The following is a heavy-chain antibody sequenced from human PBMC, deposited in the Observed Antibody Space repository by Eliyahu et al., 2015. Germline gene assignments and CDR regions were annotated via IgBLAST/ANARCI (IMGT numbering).Heavy chain of an antibody. D-gene: IGHD3-22*01. CDR1: GGSISNGLXY. Sequence: QLQLQESGPGLVKPSETLSLTCTVAGGSISNGLXYWGWIPQPPGKGLEWIGSIYYTGGPYYTPSPKSRVTISVDTSENQFSLRLSSVTATDTAVYYCARHSPDIFDRSGLYNFDYWGQGTLVTVSS. CDR2: IYYTGGP. V-gene: IGHV4-39*01. J-gene: IGHJ4*02. CDR3: ARHSPDIFDRSGLYNFDY.